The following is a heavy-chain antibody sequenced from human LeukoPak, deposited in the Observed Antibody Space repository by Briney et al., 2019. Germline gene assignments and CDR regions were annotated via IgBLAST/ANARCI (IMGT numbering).Heavy chain of an antibody. CDR1: GFPYRCHV. V-gene: IGHV3-23*01. D-gene: IGHD3-10*01. CDR3: AKRGVVIRVILVGFHKEAYYFDS. Sequence: GGSVRLSCGASGFPYRCHVMMWLRPAPGKAREGVSAISGCDGSTYYEDSVKGRFTISRDNARNTLYLQMNSLRAEDTAVYFCAKRGVVIRVILVGFHKEAYYFDSWGQGALVTVSS. J-gene: IGHJ4*02. CDR2: ISGCDGST.